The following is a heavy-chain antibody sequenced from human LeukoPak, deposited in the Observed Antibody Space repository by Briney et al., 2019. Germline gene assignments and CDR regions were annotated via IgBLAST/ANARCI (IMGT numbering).Heavy chain of an antibody. Sequence: SETLSLTCAVYGGYFSGYYWSWIRQLPGKGLEWIGEINHSGSTNYNPSLKSRVTISVDTSKNQFSLKLSSVTAADTAVFYCARLPFPPIVVVPAAILGDGMDVWGQGTTVTVSS. CDR2: INHSGST. CDR3: ARLPFPPIVVVPAAILGDGMDV. J-gene: IGHJ6*02. V-gene: IGHV4-34*01. D-gene: IGHD2-2*01. CDR1: GGYFSGYY.